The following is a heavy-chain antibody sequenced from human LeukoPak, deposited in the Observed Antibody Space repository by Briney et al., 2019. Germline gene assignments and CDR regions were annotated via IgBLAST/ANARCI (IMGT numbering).Heavy chain of an antibody. CDR3: AKRDILTGDLYYYYYGMDV. CDR1: GFTFSSYA. Sequence: GGSLRLSCAASGFTFSSYAMSWVRQAPGKGLEWVSAISGSGGSTYYADSAKGRFTISRDNSRNTLYLQMNSLRAEDTAVYYCAKRDILTGDLYYYYYGMDVWGQGTTVTVSS. V-gene: IGHV3-23*01. D-gene: IGHD3-9*01. CDR2: ISGSGGST. J-gene: IGHJ6*02.